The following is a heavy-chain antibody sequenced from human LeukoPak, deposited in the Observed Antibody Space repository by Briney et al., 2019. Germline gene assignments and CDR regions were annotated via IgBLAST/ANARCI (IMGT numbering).Heavy chain of an antibody. V-gene: IGHV4-59*08. D-gene: IGHD6-19*01. CDR2: IYNSGST. Sequence: SETLSLTCTVSGGSSSSNYWSWMRQPPGKGLEWIGNIYNSGSTNYNPSLKSLVTISVDTSKNQFSLKLSSVTAADTAVYYCARGAVLNWFDPWGQGTLVTVSS. CDR1: GGSSSSNY. J-gene: IGHJ5*02. CDR3: ARGAVLNWFDP.